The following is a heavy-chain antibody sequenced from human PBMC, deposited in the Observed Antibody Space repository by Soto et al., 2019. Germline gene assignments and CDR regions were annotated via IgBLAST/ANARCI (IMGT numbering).Heavy chain of an antibody. CDR1: GGSFSGYY. CDR3: ARGRKAYSSSWYVD. D-gene: IGHD6-13*01. CDR2: INHSGGT. J-gene: IGHJ4*02. V-gene: IGHV4-34*01. Sequence: QVQLQQWGAGLLKPSETLSLTCAVYGGSFSGYYWSWIRQPPGKGLEWIGEINHSGGTNYNPSLKSRVSISVDTSKNQFSLNLSSVTAADTAVYHCARGRKAYSSSWYVDWGQGTLVTVSS.